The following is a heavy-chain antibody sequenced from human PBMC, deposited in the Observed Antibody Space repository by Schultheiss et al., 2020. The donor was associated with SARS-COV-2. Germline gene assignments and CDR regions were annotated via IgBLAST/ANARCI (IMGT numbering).Heavy chain of an antibody. CDR2: INHSGST. V-gene: IGHV4-30-2*05. D-gene: IGHD3-22*01. Sequence: SQTLSLTCAVSGGSISSGGYYWSWIRQPPGKGLEWIGEINHSGSTNYNPSLKSRVTISVDTSKNQFSLKLSSVTAADTAVYYCARDRYYDNSGYDAFDIWGQGTVVTVSS. J-gene: IGHJ3*02. CDR1: GGSISSGGYY. CDR3: ARDRYYDNSGYDAFDI.